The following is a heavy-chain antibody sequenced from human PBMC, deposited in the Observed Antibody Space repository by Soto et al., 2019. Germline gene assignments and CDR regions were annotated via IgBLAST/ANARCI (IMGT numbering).Heavy chain of an antibody. V-gene: IGHV1-2*04. CDR2: INPNSGGT. CDR1: GYTFTGYY. CDR3: ARGGIGSSWYWFDP. Sequence: ASVKVSCKASGYTFTGYYMHWVRQAPGQGLEWMGWINPNSGGTNYAQKFQGWVTMTRDTSISTAYMELSRLRSDDTAVYYCARGGIGSSWYWFDPWGQGTLVTVSS. J-gene: IGHJ5*02. D-gene: IGHD6-13*01.